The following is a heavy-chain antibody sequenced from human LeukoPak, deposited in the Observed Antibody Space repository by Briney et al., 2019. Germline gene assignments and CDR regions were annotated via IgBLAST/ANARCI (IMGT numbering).Heavy chain of an antibody. CDR2: ISGSGGST. J-gene: IGHJ4*02. CDR3: AKEGIVVVPAASYFDY. D-gene: IGHD2-2*01. Sequence: GGSLRLSCAASGFTFSSYAMSWVRQAPGKGLEWVSAISGSGGSTYYADSVKGRFTISRDNSKNTPYLQMNSLRAEDTAVYYCAKEGIVVVPAASYFDYWGQGTLVTVSS. V-gene: IGHV3-23*01. CDR1: GFTFSSYA.